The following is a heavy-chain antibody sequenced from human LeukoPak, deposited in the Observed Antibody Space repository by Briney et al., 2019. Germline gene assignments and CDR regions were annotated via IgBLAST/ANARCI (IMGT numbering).Heavy chain of an antibody. CDR2: IRYDGSNK. D-gene: IGHD3-3*01. CDR1: GFTFSSYG. V-gene: IGHV3-30*02. Sequence: GGSLRLSCAASGFTFSSYGMHWVRQAPGKGLEWVAFIRYDGSNKYYADSVKGRFTISRDNSKNTLYLQMNSLRAEDTAVYYCAKDIRFLEWLSDMDVWGKGTTVTVSS. CDR3: AKDIRFLEWLSDMDV. J-gene: IGHJ6*03.